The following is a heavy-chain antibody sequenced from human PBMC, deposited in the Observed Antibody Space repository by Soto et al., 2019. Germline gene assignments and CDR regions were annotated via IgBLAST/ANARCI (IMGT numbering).Heavy chain of an antibody. D-gene: IGHD5-18*01. V-gene: IGHV4-59*01. Sequence: SETLSLTCTVSGGSISSYYWSWIRQPPGKGLEWIGYIYYSGSTNYNPSLKSRVTISVDTSKNQFSLKLSSVTAADTAVYYCARVPAMRFHYWYFDYWGQGTLVTVSS. CDR3: ARVPAMRFHYWYFDY. CDR1: GGSISSYY. J-gene: IGHJ4*02. CDR2: IYYSGST.